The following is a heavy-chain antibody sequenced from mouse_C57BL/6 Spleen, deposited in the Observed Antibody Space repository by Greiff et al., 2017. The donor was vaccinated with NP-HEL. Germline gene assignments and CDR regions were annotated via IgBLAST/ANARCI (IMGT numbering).Heavy chain of an antibody. CDR3: ARSPDYGSSYWYFDV. Sequence: EVQRVESGGGLVKPGGSLKLSCAASGFTFSDYGMHWVRQAPEKGLEWVAYISSGSSTIYHADTVKGRFTISRDNAKNTLFLQMTSLRSEDTAMYYCARSPDYGSSYWYFDVWGTGTTVTVSS. CDR2: ISSGSSTI. CDR1: GFTFSDYG. J-gene: IGHJ1*03. D-gene: IGHD1-1*01. V-gene: IGHV5-17*01.